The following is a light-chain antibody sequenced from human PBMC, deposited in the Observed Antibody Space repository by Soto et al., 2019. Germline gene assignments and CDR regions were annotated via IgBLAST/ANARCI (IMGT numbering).Light chain of an antibody. CDR1: SSDVGGYNY. CDR2: EVS. J-gene: IGLJ3*02. Sequence: QSVLTQPASVSGSPGQSITISCTGTSSDVGGYNYVSWYQQHPGKAPKFLIYEVSNRPSGVSNCFSGSKSGNTASLTISGLQAEDEADYYCSSYTSTNTWVFGGGTKLTVL. V-gene: IGLV2-14*01. CDR3: SSYTSTNTWV.